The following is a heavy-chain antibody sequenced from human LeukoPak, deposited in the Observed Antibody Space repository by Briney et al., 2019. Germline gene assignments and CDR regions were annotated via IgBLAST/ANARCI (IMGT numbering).Heavy chain of an antibody. J-gene: IGHJ3*02. CDR3: ARAGGGTYYYDSSGYSGAFDI. V-gene: IGHV3-23*01. CDR1: GFTFSSYG. D-gene: IGHD3-22*01. Sequence: QPGGTLRLSCAASGFTFSSYGMSWVRQAPGKGLEWVSAISGSGGSTYYADSVKGRFTISRDNSKNTLYLQMNSLRAEDTAVYYCARAGGGTYYYDSSGYSGAFDIWGQGTMVTVSS. CDR2: ISGSGGST.